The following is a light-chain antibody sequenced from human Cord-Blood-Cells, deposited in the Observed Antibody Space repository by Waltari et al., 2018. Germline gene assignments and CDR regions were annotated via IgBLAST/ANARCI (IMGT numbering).Light chain of an antibody. V-gene: IGKV1-5*03. CDR3: QQLNSYPRT. J-gene: IGKJ1*01. CDR1: QSISSW. CDR2: KAS. Sequence: DIQMTQSPSTLSASVGDRVTITCRASQSISSWLAWYQQKPGKAPKLLIYKASSLESGVPSRFSGSGSGTEFTLTISSLQPDDFATYYCQQLNSYPRTFGQGTKVEIK.